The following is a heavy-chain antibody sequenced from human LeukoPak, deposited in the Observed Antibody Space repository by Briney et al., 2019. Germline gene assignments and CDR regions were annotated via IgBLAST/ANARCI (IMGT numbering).Heavy chain of an antibody. D-gene: IGHD3-22*01. J-gene: IGHJ4*02. CDR1: GFTFSSYW. V-gene: IGHV3-7*03. CDR3: AREGPYYYDSGMDH. Sequence: GGSLRLSCAASGFTFSSYWMSWVRQAPGKGLEWVANIKQDGSEKYYVDSVKGRFTISRDNAKNSLYLQMNSLRAEDTAVYYCAREGPYYYDSGMDHWGQGTLVTVSS. CDR2: IKQDGSEK.